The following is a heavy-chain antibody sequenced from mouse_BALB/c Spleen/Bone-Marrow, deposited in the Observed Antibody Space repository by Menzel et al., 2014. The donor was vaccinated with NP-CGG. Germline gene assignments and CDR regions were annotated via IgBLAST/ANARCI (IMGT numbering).Heavy chain of an antibody. CDR1: GFDFSRYW. V-gene: IGHV4-1*02. J-gene: IGHJ2*01. CDR3: ARPDYYGYLNY. Sequence: EVHLVESGGGLVQPGGSPKLSCAASGFDFSRYWMSWVRQAPGKGLEWIGEINPDSRTINYSPSLKDKFIISRDNAKNTLYLRLNKVRSEDTALYYCARPDYYGYLNYWGQGTTLTVSS. CDR2: INPDSRTI. D-gene: IGHD1-1*01.